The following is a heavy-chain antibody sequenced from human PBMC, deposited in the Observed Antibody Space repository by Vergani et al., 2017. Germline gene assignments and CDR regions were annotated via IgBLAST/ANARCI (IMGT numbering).Heavy chain of an antibody. CDR2: ISGSGGST. D-gene: IGHD3-3*01. V-gene: IGHV3-23*01. CDR1: GFTFSSYA. Sequence: EVQLLESGGGLVQPGGSLRLSCAASGFTFSSYAMSWVRQAPGKGLEWVSAISGSGGSTYYADSVKGRFTISRDNSKNTLYLQMNSLRAEDTAVYYCARDRKERFLEWHNYYYYMDVWGKGTTVTVSS. CDR3: ARDRKERFLEWHNYYYYMDV. J-gene: IGHJ6*03.